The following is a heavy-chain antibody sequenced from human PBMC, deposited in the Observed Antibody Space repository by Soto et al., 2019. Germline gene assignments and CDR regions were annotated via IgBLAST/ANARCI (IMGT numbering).Heavy chain of an antibody. V-gene: IGHV4-31*03. J-gene: IGHJ4*02. D-gene: IGHD2-8*01. Sequence: LSLTCTVSGGSVSSGGYYWSWILQHSGTGLEWIGYIYYSGTTYFNPSLKSRASISLDTSKNEFSLKLTSVTAADTAVYYCARRALPQCINGVCYKDGFWDYWGQGALVTVSS. CDR1: GGSVSSGGYY. CDR3: ARRALPQCINGVCYKDGFWDY. CDR2: IYYSGTT.